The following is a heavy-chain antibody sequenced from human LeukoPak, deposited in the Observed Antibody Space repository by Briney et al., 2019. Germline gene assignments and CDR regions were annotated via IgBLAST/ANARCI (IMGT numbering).Heavy chain of an antibody. Sequence: PSQTLSLTCTVSGGSISSGGYYWSWIRQHPGKGLEWIGYIYYSGSTYYHPSLKSRVTISVDTSKNQFSLKLSSVTAADTAVYYCARLGYCSSTSCYADVPYYFDYWGQGTLVTVSS. J-gene: IGHJ4*02. CDR1: GGSISSGGYY. CDR3: ARLGYCSSTSCYADVPYYFDY. D-gene: IGHD2-2*01. CDR2: IYYSGST. V-gene: IGHV4-31*03.